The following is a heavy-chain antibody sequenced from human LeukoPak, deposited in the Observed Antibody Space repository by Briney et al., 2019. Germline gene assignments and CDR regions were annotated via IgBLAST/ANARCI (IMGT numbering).Heavy chain of an antibody. CDR3: ARALPRDAFDI. D-gene: IGHD3-16*02. Sequence: ASVKVSCKASGGTFSSYAISWVRQAPGQGLEWMGWINPNSGGTNYAQKFQGWVTMTRDTSISTAYMELSRLRSDDTAVYYCARALPRDAFDIWGQGTMVTVSS. J-gene: IGHJ3*02. CDR1: GGTFSSYA. V-gene: IGHV1-2*04. CDR2: INPNSGGT.